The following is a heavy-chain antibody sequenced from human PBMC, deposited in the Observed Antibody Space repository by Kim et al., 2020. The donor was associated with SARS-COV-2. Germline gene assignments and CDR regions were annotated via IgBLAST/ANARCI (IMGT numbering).Heavy chain of an antibody. Sequence: SETLSLTCAVSGGSISSSNWWSWVRQPPGKGLEWIGEIYHSGSTNYNPSLKSRVTISVDKSKNQFSLKLSSVTAADTAVYYCARGTLIAVAGTGYYGMDVWGQGTTVTVSS. V-gene: IGHV4-4*02. CDR3: ARGTLIAVAGTGYYGMDV. CDR1: GGSISSSNW. D-gene: IGHD6-19*01. CDR2: IYHSGST. J-gene: IGHJ6*02.